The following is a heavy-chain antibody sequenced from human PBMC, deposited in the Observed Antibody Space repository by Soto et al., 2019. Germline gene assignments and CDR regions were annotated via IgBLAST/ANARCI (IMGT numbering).Heavy chain of an antibody. V-gene: IGHV3-21*01. Sequence: GGSLRLSCAASGFTFSSYSMNWVRQAPGKGLEWVSSISSSSSYIYYADSVKGRFTISRDNAKNSLYLQMNSLRAEDTAVYYCARDHLRGYCSGGSCHYNPWGQGTLVTVSS. CDR2: ISSSSSYI. CDR1: GFTFSSYS. CDR3: ARDHLRGYCSGGSCHYNP. D-gene: IGHD2-15*01. J-gene: IGHJ5*02.